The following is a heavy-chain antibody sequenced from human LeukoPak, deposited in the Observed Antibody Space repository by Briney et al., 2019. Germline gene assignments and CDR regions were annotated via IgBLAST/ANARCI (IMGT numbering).Heavy chain of an antibody. V-gene: IGHV3-21*01. CDR1: GFTFSSYN. J-gene: IGHJ4*02. CDR2: ITSGSSYI. CDR3: ARGGNYYSHDY. D-gene: IGHD3-22*01. Sequence: GGSLRLSCAASGFTFSSYNMNWVRQAPGKGLEWVSSITSGSSYIYYADSVKGRFTISRDNADNSLYLQMNSLRAEDTAVYFCARGGNYYSHDYWGQGTLVTVSS.